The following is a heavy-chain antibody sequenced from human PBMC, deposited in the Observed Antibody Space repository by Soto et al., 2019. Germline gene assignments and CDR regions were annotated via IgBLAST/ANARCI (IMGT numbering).Heavy chain of an antibody. D-gene: IGHD3-22*01. J-gene: IGHJ4*02. CDR3: AKDRAMYYYDSSGYPDY. CDR1: GFTFSSYA. V-gene: IGHV3-23*01. Sequence: EVQLLESGGGLVQPGGSLRLSCAASGFTFSSYAMSWVRQAPGKGLEWVSAISGSGGSTYYADSVKGRFTISRDNSKKTLYLQMNSLRAEDTAVYYCAKDRAMYYYDSSGYPDYWGQGTLVTVSS. CDR2: ISGSGGST.